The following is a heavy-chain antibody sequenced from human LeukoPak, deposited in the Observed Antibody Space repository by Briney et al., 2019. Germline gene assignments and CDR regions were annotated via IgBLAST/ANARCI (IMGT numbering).Heavy chain of an antibody. V-gene: IGHV4-4*02. D-gene: IGHD4-17*01. CDR2: IYHSGST. J-gene: IGHJ4*02. CDR3: ARGRNGDPDY. Sequence: PGGSLRLSCAASRFTFSNYWMSWVRQPPGKGLEWIGEIYHSGSTNYNPSLKSRVTISVDKSKNQFSLKLSSVTAADTAVYYCARGRNGDPDYWGQGTLVTVSS. CDR1: RFTFSNYW.